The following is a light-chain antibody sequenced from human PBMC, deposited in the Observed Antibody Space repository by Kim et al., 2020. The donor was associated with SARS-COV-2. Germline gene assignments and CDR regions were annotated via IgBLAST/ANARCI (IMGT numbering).Light chain of an antibody. Sequence: EIVFTQSPGTLSLSPGERATLSCRASQSVTTNYLAWYQQKPGQPPRLLISAVSTRATGIPDRFSGSGSGTDFTLTISSLEPEDFAVYYCQQRSNWPPSWTFGQGTKVDIK. CDR3: QQRSNWPPSWT. CDR2: AVS. CDR1: QSVTTNY. J-gene: IGKJ1*01. V-gene: IGKV3D-20*02.